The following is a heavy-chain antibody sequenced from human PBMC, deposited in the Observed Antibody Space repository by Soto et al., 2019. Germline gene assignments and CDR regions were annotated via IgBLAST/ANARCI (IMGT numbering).Heavy chain of an antibody. J-gene: IGHJ4*02. D-gene: IGHD5-12*01. CDR3: ARGDGYNANNFDY. Sequence: SQTLSLTCAISGDSFSSKSAAWTWIRQSPSRGLEWLGRTYYRSSWYNDYAVSVKSRITINPDTSKNQFSLQLNSVTPEVTAVYFCARGDGYNANNFDYWGQGTLVTVSS. V-gene: IGHV6-1*01. CDR1: GDSFSSKSAA. CDR2: TYYRSSWYN.